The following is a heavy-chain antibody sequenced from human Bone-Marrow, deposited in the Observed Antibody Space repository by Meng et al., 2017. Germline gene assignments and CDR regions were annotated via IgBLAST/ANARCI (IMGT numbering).Heavy chain of an antibody. V-gene: IGHV1-18*01. CDR1: GGTFSSYA. CDR3: ARAPYYYDSSGYYHFNWFDP. Sequence: ASVKVSCKASGGTFSSYAISWVRQAPGQGLEWMGWISAYNGNTNYAQKLQGRVTMTTDTSTSTAYMELRSLRSDDTAVYYCARAPYYYDSSGYYHFNWFDPWGQGTLVTVSS. D-gene: IGHD3-22*01. J-gene: IGHJ5*02. CDR2: ISAYNGNT.